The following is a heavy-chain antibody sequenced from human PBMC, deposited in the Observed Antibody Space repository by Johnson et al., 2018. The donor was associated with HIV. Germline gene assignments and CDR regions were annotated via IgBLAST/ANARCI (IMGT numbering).Heavy chain of an antibody. CDR1: GFTFGDYA. V-gene: IGHV3-20*04. D-gene: IGHD3-22*01. CDR2: INCNGGST. J-gene: IGHJ3*02. CDR3: AKYYYDSSGRYMTYAFDM. Sequence: VQLVESGGGMVRPGGSLRLSCVASGFTFGDYAMSWVRQAPGKGLEWVAGINCNGGSTDYADSVKGRFTISRDNANNSLYLQMKSLRAEDTALYYGAKYYYDSSGRYMTYAFDMWGQGTMVIVSS.